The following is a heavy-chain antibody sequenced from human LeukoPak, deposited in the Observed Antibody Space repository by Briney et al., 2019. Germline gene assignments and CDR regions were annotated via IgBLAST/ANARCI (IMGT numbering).Heavy chain of an antibody. D-gene: IGHD3-3*01. CDR1: GFTFSSYG. CDR3: AVVNYDFWSGYETGFDY. V-gene: IGHV3-30*02. CDR2: IRYDGSNK. J-gene: IGHJ4*02. Sequence: GGSLRLSCAASGFTFSSYGMHWVRQPPGKGLEWVAFIRYDGSNKYYADSVKGRFTISRDNSKNTLYLQMNSLRAEDTAVYYCAVVNYDFWSGYETGFDYWGQGTLVTVSS.